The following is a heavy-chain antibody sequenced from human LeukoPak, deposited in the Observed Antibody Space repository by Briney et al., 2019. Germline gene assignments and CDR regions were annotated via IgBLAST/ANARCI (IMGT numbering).Heavy chain of an antibody. CDR1: GGSISSSRYY. CDR3: YSTPLRYFDWLRIDY. Sequence: PSETLSLTCTVSGGSISSSRYYWGWIRQPPGKGLEWIGSIYYSGSTYYNPSLKSRVTISVDTSKNQFSLKLSSVTAADTAVYYCYSTPLRYFDWLRIDYWGQGTLVTVSS. D-gene: IGHD3-9*01. V-gene: IGHV4-39*01. J-gene: IGHJ4*02. CDR2: IYYSGST.